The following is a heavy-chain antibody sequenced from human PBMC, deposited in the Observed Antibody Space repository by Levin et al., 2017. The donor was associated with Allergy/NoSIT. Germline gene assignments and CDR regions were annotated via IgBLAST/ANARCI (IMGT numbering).Heavy chain of an antibody. J-gene: IGHJ4*02. Sequence: HAGGSLRLSCTASGFSFDDYAMHWVRLAPGKGLEWVSGISWNSDNIAYADSVKGRFTISRDNAKNSLYLQMNSLRIEDTALYYCAKGKFEDSSLFYFNLWGQGTLVTVSS. CDR3: AKGKFEDSSLFYFNL. V-gene: IGHV3-9*01. D-gene: IGHD3-22*01. CDR1: GFSFDDYA. CDR2: ISWNSDNI.